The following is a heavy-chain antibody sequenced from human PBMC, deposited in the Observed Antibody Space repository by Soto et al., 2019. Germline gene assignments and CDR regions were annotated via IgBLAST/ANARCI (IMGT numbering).Heavy chain of an antibody. J-gene: IGHJ3*02. CDR1: GGSIGTHY. V-gene: IGHV4-4*07. Sequence: QVQLQESGPGLVKPSETLSLTCTVSGGSIGTHYWNWIRQPAGKGLEWIGRVYISGSIDYNPSVKSRVSLSVDTSKNHFSLRLTSVTAADTAVYYCARDPRVTTVTGDAFDIWGQGIMVIVSS. D-gene: IGHD4-17*01. CDR3: ARDPRVTTVTGDAFDI. CDR2: VYISGSI.